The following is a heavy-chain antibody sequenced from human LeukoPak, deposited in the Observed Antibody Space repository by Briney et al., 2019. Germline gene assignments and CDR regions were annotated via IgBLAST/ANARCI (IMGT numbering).Heavy chain of an antibody. J-gene: IGHJ3*02. D-gene: IGHD2-21*02. V-gene: IGHV4-30-4*01. Sequence: PSETLSPTCTVSGGSISSGDYYWSWIRQPPGKGLEWIGYIYYSGSTYYNPSLKSRVTISVDTSKNQFSLKLSSVTAADTAVYYCATVGVTHAFDIWGQGTMVTVSS. CDR1: GGSISSGDYY. CDR2: IYYSGST. CDR3: ATVGVTHAFDI.